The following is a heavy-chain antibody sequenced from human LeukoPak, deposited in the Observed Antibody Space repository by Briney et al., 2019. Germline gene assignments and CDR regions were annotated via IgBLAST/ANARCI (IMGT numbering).Heavy chain of an antibody. J-gene: IGHJ3*02. CDR2: IYPGDSDT. V-gene: IGHV5-51*01. CDR1: GYSFTSYW. D-gene: IGHD3-22*01. Sequence: GESLKISCKGSGYSFTSYWIGWVRQMPGKGLEWMGIIYPGDSDTRYSPSFQGQVTISADKSISTAYLQWSSLKASDTAMYYCASYYYDSSGYSPWSLAGTSRRVLDAFDIWGQGTMVTVSS. CDR3: ASYYYDSSGYSPWSLAGTSRRVLDAFDI.